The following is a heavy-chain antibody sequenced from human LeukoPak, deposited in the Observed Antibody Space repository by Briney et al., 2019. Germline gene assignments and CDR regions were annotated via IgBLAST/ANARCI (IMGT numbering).Heavy chain of an antibody. J-gene: IGHJ5*02. CDR2: INTNTGTP. Sequence: GASVNVSCKASGYTFTSYDMSWVRQAPGQGLEWMGWINTNTGTPTYAPGFTGRFVFSVDTSVSTTYLQISSLKAEDSAVYYCARNGNSGRYSSWFDPWGQGTLVTVSS. CDR1: GYTFTSYD. V-gene: IGHV7-4-1*02. D-gene: IGHD1-26*01. CDR3: ARNGNSGRYSSWFDP.